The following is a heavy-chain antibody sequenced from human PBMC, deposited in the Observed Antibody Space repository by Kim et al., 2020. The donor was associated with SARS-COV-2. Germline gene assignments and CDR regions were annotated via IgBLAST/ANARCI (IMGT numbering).Heavy chain of an antibody. D-gene: IGHD6-6*01. J-gene: IGHJ6*02. Sequence: KSRVTISVDTAKNQFSLKLSSVTAADTAVYYCARGYSSSSYYYYYGMDVWGQGTTVTVSS. CDR3: ARGYSSSSYYYYYGMDV. V-gene: IGHV4-39*07.